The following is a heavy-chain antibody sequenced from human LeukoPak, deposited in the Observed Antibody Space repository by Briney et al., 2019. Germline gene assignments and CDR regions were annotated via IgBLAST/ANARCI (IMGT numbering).Heavy chain of an antibody. CDR3: ARAVAGYGYYFDY. CDR2: IYPGDYDT. V-gene: IGHV5-51*01. J-gene: IGHJ4*02. D-gene: IGHD6-19*01. Sequence: GESLKISCKGSGYSFTSYWIGWVRQMPGKGLEWMGIIYPGDYDTRYSPSFQGQVTISADKSISTAYLQWSSLTASDTAMYYCARAVAGYGYYFDYWGQGTLVTVSS. CDR1: GYSFTSYW.